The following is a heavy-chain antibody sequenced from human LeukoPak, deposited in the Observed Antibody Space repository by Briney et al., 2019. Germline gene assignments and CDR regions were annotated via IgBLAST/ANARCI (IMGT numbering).Heavy chain of an antibody. CDR3: ARHQPGYRSSTSCYGRRDFDY. Sequence: PSETLSLTCAVYGGSFSGYYWSWIRQPPGKGLEWIGEINHSGSTNYNPSLKSRVIISVDTSKNQFSLKLSSVTAADTAVYYCARHQPGYRSSTSCYGRRDFDYWGQGTLVTVSS. V-gene: IGHV4-34*01. CDR2: INHSGST. CDR1: GGSFSGYY. D-gene: IGHD2-2*01. J-gene: IGHJ4*02.